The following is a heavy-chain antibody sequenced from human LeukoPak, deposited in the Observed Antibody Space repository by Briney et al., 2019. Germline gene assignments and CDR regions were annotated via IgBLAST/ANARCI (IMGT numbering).Heavy chain of an antibody. D-gene: IGHD6-13*01. CDR2: ISVSGVNT. CDR1: GFTFSIYA. Sequence: GSLRLSCAASGFTFSIYAMIWVRQAPGKGLEWVSTISVSGVNTYYADSVRGRFTISRDDSKNTLYLQMNSLRADDTAVYYCVPSRKQLDNWFDPWGQGTLVTVSS. J-gene: IGHJ5*02. V-gene: IGHV3-23*01. CDR3: VPSRKQLDNWFDP.